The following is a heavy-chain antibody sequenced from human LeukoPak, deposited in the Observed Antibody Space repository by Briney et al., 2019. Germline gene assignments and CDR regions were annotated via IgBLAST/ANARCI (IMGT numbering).Heavy chain of an antibody. CDR1: GFTFSNAW. J-gene: IGHJ4*02. V-gene: IGHV3-15*01. CDR2: IKSKTDGGTT. D-gene: IGHD3-10*01. Sequence: PGGSLRLSCAASGFTFSNAWMSWVRQAPGKGLEWVGRIKSKTDGGTTDYAAPVKGRFTISRDDSKNTLYLQMNSLKTEDTAVYYCTTFLTYYFGSGSRNFDYWGQGTLVTVSS. CDR3: TTFLTYYFGSGSRNFDY.